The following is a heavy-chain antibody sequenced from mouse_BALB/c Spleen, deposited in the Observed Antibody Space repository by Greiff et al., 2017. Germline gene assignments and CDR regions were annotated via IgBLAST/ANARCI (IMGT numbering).Heavy chain of an antibody. CDR2: ISDGGSYT. CDR3: ARGYYGSSYWYFDV. V-gene: IGHV5-4*02. Sequence: DVKLVESGGGLVKPGGSLKLSCAASGFTFSDYYMYWVRQTPEKRLEWVATISDGGSYTYYPDSVKGRFTISRDNPKNTLFLQMTSLRSEDTAMYYCARGYYGSSYWYFDVWGAGTTVTVSS. D-gene: IGHD1-1*01. J-gene: IGHJ1*01. CDR1: GFTFSDYY.